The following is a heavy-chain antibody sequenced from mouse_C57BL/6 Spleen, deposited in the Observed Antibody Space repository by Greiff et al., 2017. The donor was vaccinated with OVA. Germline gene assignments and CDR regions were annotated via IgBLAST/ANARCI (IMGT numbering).Heavy chain of an antibody. V-gene: IGHV7-3*01. Sequence: VQLQESGGGLVQPGGSLSLSCAASGFTFTDYYMSWVRQPPGKALEWLGFIRNKANGYTTEYSASVKGRFTISRDNSQSILYLQMKALRAEDSATYYSASSTGTRFAYWGQGTLVTVAA. CDR2: IRNKANGYTT. D-gene: IGHD4-1*01. J-gene: IGHJ3*01. CDR1: GFTFTDYY. CDR3: ASSTGTRFAY.